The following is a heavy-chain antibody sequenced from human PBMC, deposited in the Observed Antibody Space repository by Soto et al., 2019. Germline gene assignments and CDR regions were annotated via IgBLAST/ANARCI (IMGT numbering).Heavy chain of an antibody. Sequence: ASVKVSCKASGYSFSTHAMHWVRQAPGQGLEWVGWINSVNDHTIYSEKFQGRVTITSDTSATTAYMELSSLRAEDTAVYYCARIITEAGLDYWGQGTLVTVSS. J-gene: IGHJ4*02. CDR3: ARIITEAGLDY. V-gene: IGHV1-3*01. CDR1: GYSFSTHA. D-gene: IGHD6-13*01. CDR2: INSVNDHT.